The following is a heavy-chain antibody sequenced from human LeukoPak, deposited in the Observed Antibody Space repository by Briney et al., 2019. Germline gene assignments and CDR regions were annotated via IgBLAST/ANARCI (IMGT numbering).Heavy chain of an antibody. CDR1: GYTFTSYG. J-gene: IGHJ5*02. CDR2: ISAYNGNT. Sequence: ASVKVSCKASGYTFTSYGISWVRQAPGQGLEWMGWISAYNGNTNYAQKLQGRVTMTTDTSTSTAYMELRSLRSDDTAVYYCARRGDYDILTGYYGNWFDPWGQGTLVTVSS. CDR3: ARRGDYDILTGYYGNWFDP. V-gene: IGHV1-18*01. D-gene: IGHD3-9*01.